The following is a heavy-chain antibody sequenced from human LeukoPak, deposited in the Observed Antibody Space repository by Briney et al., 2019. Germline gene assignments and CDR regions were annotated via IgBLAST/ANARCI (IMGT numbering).Heavy chain of an antibody. CDR2: ISSSSSYT. D-gene: IGHD2-21*02. Sequence: GGSLRLSCAASGFTFSDYYMGWIRQAPGKGLEWVSYISSSSSYTNYADSVKGRFTISRDNAKNSLYLQMNSLRAEDTAVYYCARGGDGGDGLDYWGQGTLVTVSS. CDR3: ARGGDGGDGLDY. J-gene: IGHJ4*02. V-gene: IGHV3-11*06. CDR1: GFTFSDYY.